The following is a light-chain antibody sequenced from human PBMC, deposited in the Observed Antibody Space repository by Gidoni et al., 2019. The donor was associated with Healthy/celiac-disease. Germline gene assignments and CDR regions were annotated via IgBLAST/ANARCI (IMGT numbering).Light chain of an antibody. V-gene: IGKV3-15*01. Sequence: EIVMTQSTATLSVSPGERATLTCRASQSVSSNLDWYQQKPGQAPQLLIYGDSTRATGIPARFSGSGSGTDFTLTISSLQSEDFAVYYCKQYNNWPWTFGQGTKVEIK. CDR1: QSVSSN. CDR2: GDS. CDR3: KQYNNWPWT. J-gene: IGKJ1*01.